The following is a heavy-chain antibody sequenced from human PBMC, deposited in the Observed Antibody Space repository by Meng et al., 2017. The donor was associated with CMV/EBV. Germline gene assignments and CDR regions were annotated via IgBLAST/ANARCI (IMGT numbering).Heavy chain of an antibody. CDR1: SGVS. D-gene: IGHD3-3*01. CDR3: AHLHTYYDFWSGYYTGWFDP. V-gene: IGHV2-5*01. CDR2: IYWNDDK. Sequence: SGVSMDWIHQPPGKALEWLALIYWNDDKRYSPSLENRLTITKDTSKNQVVLTMTNMDTVDTATYYCAHLHTYYDFWSGYYTGWFDPWGQGTLVTVSS. J-gene: IGHJ5*02.